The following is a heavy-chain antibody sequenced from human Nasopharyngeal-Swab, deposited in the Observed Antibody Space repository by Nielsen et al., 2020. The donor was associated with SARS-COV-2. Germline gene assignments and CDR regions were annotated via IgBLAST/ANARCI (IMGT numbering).Heavy chain of an antibody. V-gene: IGHV4-38-2*01. D-gene: IGHD2-2*01. J-gene: IGHJ4*02. CDR3: VRHPVGLDIVVVPAAVDY. CDR2: IYHSGST. CDR1: GYSISSGYY. Sequence: SETLSLTCAVSGYSISSGYYWGWIRQPPGKGLEWIGSIYHSGSTYYNPSLKSRVTISVDTSKNQFSLKLSSVTAADTAVYYCVRHPVGLDIVVVPAAVDYWGQGTLVTVSS.